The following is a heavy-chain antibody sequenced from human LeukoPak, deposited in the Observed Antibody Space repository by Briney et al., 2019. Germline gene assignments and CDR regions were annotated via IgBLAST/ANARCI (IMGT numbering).Heavy chain of an antibody. J-gene: IGHJ4*02. CDR2: ISPNSGGT. D-gene: IGHD2-21*02. CDR3: ARGGDLAYCGGDCYSAFGY. Sequence: ASVKVSCKASGYTFTGYYMHWVRQAPGQGLEWMGWISPNSGGTNYAQKFQGRVTMTRDTSISTAYMELSRLRSDDTAVYYCARGGDLAYCGGDCYSAFGYWGQGTLVTVSS. CDR1: GYTFTGYY. V-gene: IGHV1-2*02.